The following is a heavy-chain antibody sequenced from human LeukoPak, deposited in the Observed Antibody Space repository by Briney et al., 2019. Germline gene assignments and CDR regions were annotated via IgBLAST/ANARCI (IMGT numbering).Heavy chain of an antibody. Sequence: ASXFTFSSYAMSWVRQAPGKGLEWVSXISGSGGSTYYADSVKGWFTISRDNSKNTLYLQMNSLRAEDTAVYYCARGDLYYYDSSGSHFDYWGQGTLVTVSS. J-gene: IGHJ4*02. D-gene: IGHD3-22*01. V-gene: IGHV3-23*01. CDR3: ARGDLYYYDSSGSHFDY. CDR2: ISGSGGST. CDR1: XFTFSSYA.